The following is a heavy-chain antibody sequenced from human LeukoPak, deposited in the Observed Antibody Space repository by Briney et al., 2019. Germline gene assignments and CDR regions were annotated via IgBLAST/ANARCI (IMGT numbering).Heavy chain of an antibody. CDR1: GFTFTSYA. Sequence: GGSLRLSCAASGFTFTSYAMNWVRQAPGKGLEWVSSISSSSRDINYADSVKGRFTISRDNAWNSLYLQMNSLRAEDTAVYYCATDQGIYWGQGILVTVSS. CDR2: ISSSSRDI. V-gene: IGHV3-21*01. J-gene: IGHJ4*02. CDR3: ATDQGIY.